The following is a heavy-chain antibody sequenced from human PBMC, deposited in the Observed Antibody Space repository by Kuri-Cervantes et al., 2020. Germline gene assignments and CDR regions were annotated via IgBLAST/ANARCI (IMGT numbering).Heavy chain of an antibody. CDR2: ISYDGSNK. V-gene: IGHV3-30-3*01. D-gene: IGHD3-10*01. J-gene: IGHJ4*02. CDR3: AKDPWLMGFGEDLDY. Sequence: LSLTCAASGYTFSSYAMHWVRQAPGKGLEWVAVISYDGSNKYYADSVKGRFTISRDNSKNTLYLQMNSLRAEDTAVYYCAKDPWLMGFGEDLDYWGQGTLVTVSS. CDR1: GYTFSSYA.